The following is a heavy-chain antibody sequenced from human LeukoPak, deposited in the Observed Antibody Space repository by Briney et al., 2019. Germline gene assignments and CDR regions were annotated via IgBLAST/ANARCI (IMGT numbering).Heavy chain of an antibody. V-gene: IGHV3-23*01. J-gene: IGHJ4*02. CDR3: ARDTVGVTDY. CDR1: GFTFSSYA. CDR2: ISGSGGST. Sequence: GGSLRLSCAASGFTFSSYAMSWVRQAPGKGLEWVSAISGSGGSTYYADSVKGRLTISRDNAKNSLFLQMNSLRAEDTALYYCARDTVGVTDYWGQGTLVTVSS. D-gene: IGHD1-26*01.